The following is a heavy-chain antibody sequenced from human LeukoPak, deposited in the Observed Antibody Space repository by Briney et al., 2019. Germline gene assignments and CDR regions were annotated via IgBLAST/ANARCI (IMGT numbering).Heavy chain of an antibody. V-gene: IGHV4-39*01. CDR2: IYYSGST. CDR1: GGSISSSSYY. Sequence: SETLSLTCTVSGGSISSSSYYWGWIRQPPGKGLEWIGSIYYSGSTYYNPSLKSRVTISVDTSKNQFSLKLSSVTAADTVVYYCARRRSHYDFWSGSNWFDPWGQGTLVTVSS. CDR3: ARRRSHYDFWSGSNWFDP. D-gene: IGHD3-3*01. J-gene: IGHJ5*02.